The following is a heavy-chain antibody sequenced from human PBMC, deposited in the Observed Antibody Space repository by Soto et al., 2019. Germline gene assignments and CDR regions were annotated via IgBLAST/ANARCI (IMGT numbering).Heavy chain of an antibody. CDR1: GYSFTSYW. D-gene: IGHD6-19*01. CDR2: IDPSDSYT. Sequence: GESLKISCKGSGYSFTSYWISWVRQMPGKGLEWMGRIDPSDSYTNYSPSFQGHVTISADKSISTAYLQWSSLKASDTAMYYCACSARSGWQNDAFDIWGQGTMVTVSS. J-gene: IGHJ3*02. V-gene: IGHV5-10-1*01. CDR3: ACSARSGWQNDAFDI.